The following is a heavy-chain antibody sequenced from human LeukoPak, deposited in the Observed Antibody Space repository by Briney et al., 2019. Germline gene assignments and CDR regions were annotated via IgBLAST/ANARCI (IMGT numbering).Heavy chain of an antibody. Sequence: GGSLRLSCAASGFTFSSYAMHWVRQAPGKGLEWVAVISYDGSNKYYADPVKGRFTISRDNSKNTLYLQMNSLRAEDTAVYYCARDRHIVVVTGLFDPWGQGTLVTVSS. CDR3: ARDRHIVVVTGLFDP. CDR1: GFTFSSYA. D-gene: IGHD2-21*02. CDR2: ISYDGSNK. J-gene: IGHJ5*02. V-gene: IGHV3-30-3*01.